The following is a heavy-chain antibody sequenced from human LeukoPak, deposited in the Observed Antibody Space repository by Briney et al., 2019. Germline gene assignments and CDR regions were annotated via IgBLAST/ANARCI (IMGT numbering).Heavy chain of an antibody. D-gene: IGHD4-17*01. V-gene: IGHV7-4-1*02. J-gene: IGHJ6*02. Sequence: ASVKVSCKACGYTFTSYAMNWVRQAPVQGLEWMGWINTNTGNPTYAQGFTGRFVFSLDTSVSTAYLQISSLKAEDTAVYYCASLYGDYVAPGYYYSGTDAWGQGTTVTVSS. CDR3: ASLYGDYVAPGYYYSGTDA. CDR1: GYTFTSYA. CDR2: INTNTGNP.